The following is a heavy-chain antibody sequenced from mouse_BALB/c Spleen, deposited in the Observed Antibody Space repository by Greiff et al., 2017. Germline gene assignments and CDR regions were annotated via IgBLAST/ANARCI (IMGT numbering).Heavy chain of an antibody. V-gene: IGHV5-12-2*01. CDR1: GFTFSSFG. CDR3: ARGYGYDVRAMDY. J-gene: IGHJ4*01. Sequence: EVKLMESGGGLVQPGGSRKLSCAASGFTFSSFGMHWVRQTPEKRLEWVAYISNGGGSTYYPDTVKGRFTISRDNAKNTLYLQMSSLKSEDTAMYYCARGYGYDVRAMDYWGQGTSVTVSS. D-gene: IGHD2-2*01. CDR2: ISNGGGST.